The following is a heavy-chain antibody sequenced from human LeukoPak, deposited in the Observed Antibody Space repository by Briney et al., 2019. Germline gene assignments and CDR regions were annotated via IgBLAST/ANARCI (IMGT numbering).Heavy chain of an antibody. Sequence: SETLSLTCAVYGGSFSGYYWSWIRQPPGKGLEWIGEINHSGSTNHNPSLKSRVTISVHTSKNQFSLKLRSVTAADTAVYYCARPVPSRLGWFDPWGQGTLVTVSS. V-gene: IGHV4-34*01. D-gene: IGHD1-1*01. CDR2: INHSGST. J-gene: IGHJ5*02. CDR3: ARPVPSRLGWFDP. CDR1: GGSFSGYY.